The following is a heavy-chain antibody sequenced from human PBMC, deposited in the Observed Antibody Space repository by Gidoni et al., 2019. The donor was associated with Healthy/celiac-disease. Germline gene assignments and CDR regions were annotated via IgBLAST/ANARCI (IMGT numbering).Heavy chain of an antibody. CDR3: ARGQLVGGVDFDY. CDR1: GFTFSSYW. D-gene: IGHD6-6*01. V-gene: IGHV3-7*01. J-gene: IGHJ4*02. Sequence: HGGSLRLSCAASGFTFSSYWMSWVRQAPGKGLEWVANIKQDGSEKYYVDSVKGRFTISRDNAKNSLYLQMNSLRAEDTAVYYCARGQLVGGVDFDYWGQGTLVTVSS. CDR2: IKQDGSEK.